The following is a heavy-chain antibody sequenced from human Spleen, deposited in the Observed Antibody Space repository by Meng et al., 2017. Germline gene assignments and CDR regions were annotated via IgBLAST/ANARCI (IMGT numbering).Heavy chain of an antibody. V-gene: IGHV3-23*01. J-gene: IGHJ4*02. Sequence: GGSLRLSCAATGFTFSSYAMSWVRQAPGQGLEWVSDFSASGGSKYYADSVKGRFTISRDNSKNTLFLQMNNLRVEDTAVYYCARGITMVRGVPEPLDYWGQGTLVTVSS. CDR1: GFTFSSYA. CDR3: ARGITMVRGVPEPLDY. CDR2: FSASGGSK. D-gene: IGHD3-10*01.